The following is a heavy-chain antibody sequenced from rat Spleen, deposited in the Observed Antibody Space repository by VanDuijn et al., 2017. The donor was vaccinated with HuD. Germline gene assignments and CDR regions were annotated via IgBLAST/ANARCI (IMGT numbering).Heavy chain of an antibody. Sequence: EVQLVESGGGLVQPGRSMKVSCVASGFTFSSFPMAWVRQAPTKGLEWVATISPSGGSTYYRDSVKGRFTVSRDNAKSTLYLQIDSLRSEDTATYYCASLLQWSPFDYWGQGVMVTVSS. CDR1: GFTFSSFP. D-gene: IGHD1-1*01. J-gene: IGHJ2*01. CDR2: ISPSGGST. CDR3: ASLLQWSPFDY. V-gene: IGHV5-46*01.